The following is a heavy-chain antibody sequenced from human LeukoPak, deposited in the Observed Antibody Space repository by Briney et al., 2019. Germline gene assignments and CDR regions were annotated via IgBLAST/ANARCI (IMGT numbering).Heavy chain of an antibody. J-gene: IGHJ2*01. Sequence: SETLSLTCAVHGGSFSGYYLSWLRQPPGKGLEWIGEINHSGSTNYNPSLKSRVTISVDTSKNQFSLKLSSGNAADTAVYYCARGLGRYCTNGVGYTGSFDLWGRGTLVTVSS. CDR1: GGSFSGYY. CDR3: ARGLGRYCTNGVGYTGSFDL. V-gene: IGHV4-34*01. D-gene: IGHD2-8*01. CDR2: INHSGST.